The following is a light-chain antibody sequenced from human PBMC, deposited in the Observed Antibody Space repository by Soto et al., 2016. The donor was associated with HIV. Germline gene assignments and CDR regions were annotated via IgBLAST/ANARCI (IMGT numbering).Light chain of an antibody. V-gene: IGLV3-21*03. CDR2: DDS. CDR3: QVWDTSSHHVV. CDR1: NIGSKS. Sequence: SYALTQPPSVSVAPGKTARITCGGNNIGSKSVHWYQQRPGQAPVLVVYDDSDRPLGIPERFSGSNSGNTATLTISRVEAGDEADYYCQVWDTSSHHVVFGGGTKVTVL. J-gene: IGLJ3*02.